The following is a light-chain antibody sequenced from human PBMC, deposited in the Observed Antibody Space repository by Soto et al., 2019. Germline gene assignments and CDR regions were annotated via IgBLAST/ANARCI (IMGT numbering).Light chain of an antibody. CDR2: WAS. J-gene: IGKJ1*01. CDR3: QQSYGLPQT. Sequence: KQSPESLVVSVGKRENINSKCLDRVLYSSNSKNYLAWYQQKPGQPPKLLIYWASTRESGVPDRFSGSGSVTDCTRTISCLQAEDVAVYHRQQSYGLPQTIGQGTNVEIK. V-gene: IGKV4-1*01. CDR1: DRVLYSSNSKNY.